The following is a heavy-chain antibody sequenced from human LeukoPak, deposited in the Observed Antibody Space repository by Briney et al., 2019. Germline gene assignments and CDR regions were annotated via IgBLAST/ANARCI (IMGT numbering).Heavy chain of an antibody. D-gene: IGHD3-22*01. V-gene: IGHV1-46*01. CDR2: INPSGGST. CDR3: ARGYYYDSSDDAFDI. CDR1: GYTFTSYY. Sequence: ASVKVSCKASGYTFTSYYMHWVRQAPGQGLEWMGIINPSGGSTRYAQKFQGRVTMTRDMSTSTVYMELSSLRSEDTAVYYCARGYYYDSSDDAFDIWGQGTMVTVSS. J-gene: IGHJ3*02.